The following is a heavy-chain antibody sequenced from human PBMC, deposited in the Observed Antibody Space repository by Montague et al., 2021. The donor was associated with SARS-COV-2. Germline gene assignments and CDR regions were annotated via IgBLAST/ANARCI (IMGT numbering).Heavy chain of an antibody. CDR1: GGAISDGNYY. J-gene: IGHJ4*01. CDR2: IYVTGNS. CDR3: VGHAYDSLDGH. Sequence: TLSLTCTVSGGAISDGNYYWSWVRQPAGKGLEWIGRIYVTGNSKSNPSLKSRVTMSIDTAKHQFYLNLTSVTAADTAVYYCVGHAYDSLDGHWGQGTLVTVSS. D-gene: IGHD3-3*01. V-gene: IGHV4-61*02.